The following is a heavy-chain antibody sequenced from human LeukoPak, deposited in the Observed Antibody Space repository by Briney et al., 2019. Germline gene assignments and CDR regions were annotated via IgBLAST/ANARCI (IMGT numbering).Heavy chain of an antibody. CDR2: IYYSSST. J-gene: IGHJ4*02. CDR3: ARDQIVGATNYFDY. D-gene: IGHD1-26*01. V-gene: IGHV4-59*01. Sequence: SETLSLTCTVSGGSISSYYWSWIQQPPGKGLEWIGYIYYSSSTNYNPSLKSRVTISVDTSKNQFSLKLSSVTAADTAVYYCARDQIVGATNYFDYWGQGTLVTVSS. CDR1: GGSISSYY.